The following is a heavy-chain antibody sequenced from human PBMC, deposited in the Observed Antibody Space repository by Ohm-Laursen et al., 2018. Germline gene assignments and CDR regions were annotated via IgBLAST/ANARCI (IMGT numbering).Heavy chain of an antibody. Sequence: GASVKVSCKASGYSFRSYGISWVRQAPGQGLEGMGWISAYNGNTHYAQKLQGRVTMTTDTSTSTAYMELRSLRSDDTAVYYCARVGPDYYDSSGYNDYWGQGTLVTVSS. CDR2: ISAYNGNT. CDR1: GYSFRSYG. CDR3: ARVGPDYYDSSGYNDY. J-gene: IGHJ4*02. D-gene: IGHD3-22*01. V-gene: IGHV1-18*01.